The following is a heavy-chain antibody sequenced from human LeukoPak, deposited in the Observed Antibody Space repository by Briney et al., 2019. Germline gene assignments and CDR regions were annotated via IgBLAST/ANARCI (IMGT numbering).Heavy chain of an antibody. CDR3: ASSAPPSIMVRGANFDY. V-gene: IGHV3-23*01. D-gene: IGHD3-10*01. J-gene: IGHJ4*02. Sequence: GGSLRLSCAASGFTLSSYAMSWVRQAPGKGLEWVSGISGSGGSTYYADSVKGRFTISRDNAKNSLYLQVNSLRAEDTAVYYCASSAPPSIMVRGANFDYWGQGTLVTVSS. CDR2: ISGSGGST. CDR1: GFTLSSYA.